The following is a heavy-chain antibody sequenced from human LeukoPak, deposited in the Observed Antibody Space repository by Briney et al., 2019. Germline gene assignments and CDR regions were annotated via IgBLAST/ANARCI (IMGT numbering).Heavy chain of an antibody. CDR3: ARERLGWYKDY. CDR1: GFTFSSYS. CDR2: ISSSTSAI. V-gene: IGHV3-48*02. J-gene: IGHJ4*02. Sequence: GGSLRLSCAASGFTFSSYSFNWVRQAPGKGLEWISYISSSTSAIYYADSVKGRFTTSRDNAKNSLYLQMESLRDDDTAVYYCARERLGWYKDYWGQGTLVTVSS. D-gene: IGHD6-19*01.